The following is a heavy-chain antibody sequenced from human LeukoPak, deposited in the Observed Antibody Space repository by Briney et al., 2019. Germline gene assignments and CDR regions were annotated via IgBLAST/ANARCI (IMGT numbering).Heavy chain of an antibody. V-gene: IGHV7-4-1*02. CDR2: INTNTGNP. J-gene: IGHJ5*02. CDR3: ARGYCSSTSCYNRKGWFDP. D-gene: IGHD2-2*02. Sequence: ASVKVSCKASGYTFTSYAMNWVRQAPGQGLEWMGWINTNTGNPTYAQGFTGRFVFSLDTSVSTAYLQISSLKAEDTAVYYCARGYCSSTSCYNRKGWFDPWGQGTLVTVSS. CDR1: GYTFTSYA.